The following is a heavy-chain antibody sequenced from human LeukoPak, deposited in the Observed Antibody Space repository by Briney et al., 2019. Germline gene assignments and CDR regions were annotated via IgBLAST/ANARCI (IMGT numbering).Heavy chain of an antibody. D-gene: IGHD3-22*01. J-gene: IGHJ4*02. Sequence: ASVKVSCKASGYTFTSYYIFWVRQAPGQGLEWMGIINPRTGSTSYSQKFQGRVTITADKSTSTAYMELSSLRSEDTAVYYCARGARYYDSSGYYYTYFDYWGQGTLVTVSS. CDR1: GYTFTSYY. CDR2: INPRTGST. V-gene: IGHV1-46*01. CDR3: ARGARYYDSSGYYYTYFDY.